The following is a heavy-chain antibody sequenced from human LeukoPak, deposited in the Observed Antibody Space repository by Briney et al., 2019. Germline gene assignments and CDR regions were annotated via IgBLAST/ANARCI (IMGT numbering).Heavy chain of an antibody. Sequence: SVKVSCKASGGTFSSYAISWVRQAPGQGLEWMGGVIPIFGTANYAQKFQGRVTITADESTSTAYMELSSLRSEDTAVYYCARDRGLNVDTAMASYYYYYMDVWGKGTTVTISS. D-gene: IGHD5-18*01. CDR3: ARDRGLNVDTAMASYYYYYMDV. V-gene: IGHV1-69*13. CDR2: VIPIFGTA. CDR1: GGTFSSYA. J-gene: IGHJ6*03.